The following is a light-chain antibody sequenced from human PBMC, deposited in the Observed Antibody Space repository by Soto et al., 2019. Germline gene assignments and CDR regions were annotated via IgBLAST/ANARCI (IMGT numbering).Light chain of an antibody. V-gene: IGKV1-5*03. CDR1: QSISSW. J-gene: IGKJ1*01. Sequence: DIQMTQSPSTLSASVGDRVTITCRASQSISSWLAWYQQKPGKAPKLQIYKASSLESGVPSRFSGSGSGTELTLSISSLQPDDFATYYCQQYNSFPTFGQGTKVEIK. CDR2: KAS. CDR3: QQYNSFPT.